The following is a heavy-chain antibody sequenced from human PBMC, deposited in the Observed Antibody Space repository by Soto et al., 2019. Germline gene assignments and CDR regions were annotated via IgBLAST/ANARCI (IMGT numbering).Heavy chain of an antibody. Sequence: EVQLVESGGGLVQPGESLRLSCAASGFTFSSYWMSWVRQAPGKGLEWVDNIKQDGSEKYYVDSVKGRFTISRDNAKNALYLEMNSLRAEDTAVYYCAGELEPKDAFDIWGQGTMVIVSS. CDR3: AGELEPKDAFDI. J-gene: IGHJ3*02. CDR2: IKQDGSEK. V-gene: IGHV3-7*03. CDR1: GFTFSSYW.